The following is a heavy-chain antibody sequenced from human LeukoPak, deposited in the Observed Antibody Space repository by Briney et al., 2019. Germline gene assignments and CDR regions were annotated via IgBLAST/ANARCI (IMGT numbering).Heavy chain of an antibody. CDR2: IRYDGSNK. V-gene: IGHV3-30*02. D-gene: IGHD3-22*01. CDR3: AKPTYYYDSSGYWAFDI. J-gene: IGHJ3*02. Sequence: GGSLRLSCAESGFTFSSYGMHWVRQAPGKGLEWVAFIRYDGSNKYYADSVKGRFTISRDNSKNTLYLQMNSLRAEDTAVYYCAKPTYYYDSSGYWAFDIWGQGTMVTVSS. CDR1: GFTFSSYG.